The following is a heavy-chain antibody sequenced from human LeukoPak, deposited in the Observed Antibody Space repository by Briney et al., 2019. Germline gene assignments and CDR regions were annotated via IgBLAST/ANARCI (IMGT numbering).Heavy chain of an antibody. V-gene: IGHV4-34*01. CDR1: GGSFSGYY. D-gene: IGHD5-18*01. J-gene: IGHJ4*02. Sequence: SETLSLTCAVYGGSFSGYYWSWIRQAPGKGLEWIGEINHRGSTNYNPSLKSRVTISVDTSKNQFSLKLRSVTAADTAVYYCARLGYSYGYAEDYWGQGTLVTVSS. CDR3: ARLGYSYGYAEDY. CDR2: INHRGST.